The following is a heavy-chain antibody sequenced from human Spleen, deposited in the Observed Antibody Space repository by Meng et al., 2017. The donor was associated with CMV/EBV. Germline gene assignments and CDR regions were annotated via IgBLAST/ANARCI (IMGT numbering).Heavy chain of an antibody. Sequence: EVQLVESGGGMVHPGGPLCLSCAASGCTVSRNYMSWVRQAPGKGLEWVGRNKRKTDGGTTDYAAPVKGRFTISRDDSKNTLYLQMNSLKTEDTAVYYCTGWELLPSDYWGQGTLVTVAS. J-gene: IGHJ4*02. CDR3: TGWELLPSDY. V-gene: IGHV3-15*01. CDR1: GCTVSRNY. D-gene: IGHD1-26*01. CDR2: NKRKTDGGTT.